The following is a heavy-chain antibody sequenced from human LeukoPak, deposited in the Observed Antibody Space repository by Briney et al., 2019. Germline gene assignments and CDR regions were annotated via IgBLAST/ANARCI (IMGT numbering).Heavy chain of an antibody. CDR3: ARGGAARLHFQN. Sequence: SETLSLTCTVSGDSINSLDLWSWVRQPPGKGLEWIGEMYLSGTTHSNPSLKSRVTISVDTSKNQFSLKLSSVTAADTAVYYCARGGAARLHFQNWGQGTLVTVSS. J-gene: IGHJ1*01. CDR1: GDSINSLDL. V-gene: IGHV4-4*02. CDR2: MYLSGTT. D-gene: IGHD6-6*01.